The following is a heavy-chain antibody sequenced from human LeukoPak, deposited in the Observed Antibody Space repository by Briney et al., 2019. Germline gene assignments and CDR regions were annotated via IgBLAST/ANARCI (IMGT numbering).Heavy chain of an antibody. V-gene: IGHV3-7*01. CDR1: GFTFSDYW. CDR3: ARRGGSSSRRSPIDY. J-gene: IGHJ4*02. D-gene: IGHD6-6*01. Sequence: GGSPRLSCTASGFTFSDYWMTWVRQAPGKGPEWVANIKQDGSQRYYVDSVRGRFTISRDNAKNSLFLQMNGLRAEDTAVYYCARRGGSSSRRSPIDYWGQGTLVTVSS. CDR2: IKQDGSQR.